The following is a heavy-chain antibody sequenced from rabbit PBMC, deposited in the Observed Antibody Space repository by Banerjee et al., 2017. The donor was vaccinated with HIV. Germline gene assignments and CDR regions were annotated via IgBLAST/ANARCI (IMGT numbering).Heavy chain of an antibody. CDR3: ARDLGGTSDL. CDR1: GFSFINKYV. CDR2: INTNSGNT. D-gene: IGHD8-1*01. V-gene: IGHV1S45*01. Sequence: QEQLEESGGDLVKPEGSLTLTCTASGFSFINKYVMCWVRQAPGKGLEWIGCINTNSGNTVYANWAKGRFTISKTSSTTVTLQMTSLTAADTATYFCARDLGGTSDLWGQGTLVTVS. J-gene: IGHJ4*01.